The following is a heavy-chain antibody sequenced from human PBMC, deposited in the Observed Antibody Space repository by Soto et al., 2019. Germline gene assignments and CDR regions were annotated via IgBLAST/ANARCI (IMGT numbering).Heavy chain of an antibody. D-gene: IGHD6-19*01. CDR1: EFTFSIYW. CDR3: LIGDRGSVVAGPG. CDR2: IKQDGSET. Sequence: EAQLVESGGGLVQPGGSLRLSCAASEFTFSIYWMSWVRQAPGRGLEWVANIKQDGSETYYVDSVKGRCTISIDNAKNSLYLQLNSLRAEYTAVYYWLIGDRGSVVAGPGWGQGALVTVSS. J-gene: IGHJ4*02. V-gene: IGHV3-7*01.